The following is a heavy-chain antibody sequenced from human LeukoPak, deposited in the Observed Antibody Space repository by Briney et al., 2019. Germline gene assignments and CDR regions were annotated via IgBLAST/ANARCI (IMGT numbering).Heavy chain of an antibody. J-gene: IGHJ4*02. Sequence: ASVKVSCKASGYTFTSYDINWVRQATGQGLEWMGWMNPNSGNTGYAQKFQGRVTMTRNTSISTAYMELSSLRSEDTAVYYCARDSAYYDFWSGYSYYWGQGTLVTVSS. CDR1: GYTFTSYD. V-gene: IGHV1-8*01. CDR3: ARDSAYYDFWSGYSYY. CDR2: MNPNSGNT. D-gene: IGHD3-3*01.